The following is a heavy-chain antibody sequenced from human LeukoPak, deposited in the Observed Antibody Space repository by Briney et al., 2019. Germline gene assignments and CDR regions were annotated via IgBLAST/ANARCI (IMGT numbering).Heavy chain of an antibody. CDR2: IYSGGST. V-gene: IGHV3-53*01. CDR1: GFTVSSNY. Sequence: GGSLRLSCAASGFTVSSNYMSWVRQAPGKGLEWVSVIYSGGSTYYADSVKGRFTISRDNSKNTLYLQMNNLRAEDTAVYYCARYSSSWYSPFDYWGQGTLVTVSS. J-gene: IGHJ4*02. CDR3: ARYSSSWYSPFDY. D-gene: IGHD6-13*01.